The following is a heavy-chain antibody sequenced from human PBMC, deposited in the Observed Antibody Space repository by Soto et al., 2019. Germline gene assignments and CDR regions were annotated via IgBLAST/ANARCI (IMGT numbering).Heavy chain of an antibody. CDR1: GFTFSSYW. J-gene: IGHJ4*02. Sequence: EVQLVESGGGLVQPGGSLRLSCAASGFTFSSYWMSWVRQAPGKGLEWVANIKQDGSEKYYVDSVKGRFTISRDNAKNSLYLQMNSLRAEDTAVYHCAREHTYCSSTSCYIVYFDYWGQGTLVTVSS. CDR2: IKQDGSEK. CDR3: AREHTYCSSTSCYIVYFDY. D-gene: IGHD2-2*02. V-gene: IGHV3-7*01.